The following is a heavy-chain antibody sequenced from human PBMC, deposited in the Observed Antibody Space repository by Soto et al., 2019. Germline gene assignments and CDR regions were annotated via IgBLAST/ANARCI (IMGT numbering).Heavy chain of an antibody. CDR2: IIPIFGTA. V-gene: IGHV1-69*12. J-gene: IGHJ6*02. CDR3: ARLIGTAMVSYYGMDV. CDR1: GGTFSSYA. D-gene: IGHD5-18*01. Sequence: QVQLVQSGAEVKKPGSSVKVSCKASGGTFSSYAISWVRQAPGQGLEWMGGIIPIFGTANYAQKVQGRVTITADESTSTADMELSSLRSEDTAVYYCARLIGTAMVSYYGMDVWGQGTTVTVSS.